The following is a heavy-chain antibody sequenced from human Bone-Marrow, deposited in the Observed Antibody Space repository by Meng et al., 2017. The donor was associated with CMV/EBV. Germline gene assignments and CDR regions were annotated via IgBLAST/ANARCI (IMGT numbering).Heavy chain of an antibody. V-gene: IGHV1-2*02. CDR2: INPNSGGT. CDR3: ARVGLEYCSGGSCYSKAGYFDL. CDR1: GYTFTGYC. J-gene: IGHJ2*01. Sequence: ASVKVSCKASGYTFTGYCMHWVRQAPGQGLEWMGWINPNSGGTNYAQKFQGRVTMTRDTSISTAYMELSRLRSDDTAVYYCARVGLEYCSGGSCYSKAGYFDLWGRGTLVTVSS. D-gene: IGHD2-15*01.